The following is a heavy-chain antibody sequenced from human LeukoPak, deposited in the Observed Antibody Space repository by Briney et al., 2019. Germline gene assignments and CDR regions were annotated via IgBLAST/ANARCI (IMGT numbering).Heavy chain of an antibody. CDR2: ISAYNGNT. CDR3: ARDPRYQLLFPTTSYYYYYGMDV. CDR1: GYTFTSYG. Sequence: ASVKVSCKASGYTFTSYGISWVRQAPGQGLEWMGWISAYNGNTNYAQKLQGRVTMTTDTSTSTAYMELRSLRSDDTAVYYCARDPRYQLLFPTTSYYYYYGMDVWGQGTTVTVSS. D-gene: IGHD2-2*01. J-gene: IGHJ6*02. V-gene: IGHV1-18*01.